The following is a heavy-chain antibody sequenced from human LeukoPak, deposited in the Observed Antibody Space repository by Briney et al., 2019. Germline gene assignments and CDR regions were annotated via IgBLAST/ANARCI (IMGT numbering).Heavy chain of an antibody. CDR2: ISGSGGST. CDR1: GFTFSSYA. CDR3: AKTFPYGTTWYGFCDY. D-gene: IGHD3-3*01. J-gene: IGHJ4*02. Sequence: GGSLRLSCTASGFTFSSYAMSWVRQAPGKGLEWVSAISGSGGSTYYADSVKGRFTISRDNSKNTLYLQMNSLRAEDTAVYYCAKTFPYGTTWYGFCDYWGQGALVTVSS. V-gene: IGHV3-23*01.